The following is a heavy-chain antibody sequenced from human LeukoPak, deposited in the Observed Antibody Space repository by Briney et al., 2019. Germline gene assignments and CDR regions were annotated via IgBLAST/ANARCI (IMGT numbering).Heavy chain of an antibody. V-gene: IGHV3-64D*06. Sequence: GGSLRLSCPASGFPFRTIALNWVRKPPGKGLDLVSLITSKGGSTYYADSVKGRFTISRENSKNTLYLQMSSLRAEDTAVYYCVKGRCSGSSCYGGDYWGQGTLVTVSS. CDR3: VKGRCSGSSCYGGDY. D-gene: IGHD2-2*01. CDR1: GFPFRTIA. CDR2: ITSKGGST. J-gene: IGHJ4*02.